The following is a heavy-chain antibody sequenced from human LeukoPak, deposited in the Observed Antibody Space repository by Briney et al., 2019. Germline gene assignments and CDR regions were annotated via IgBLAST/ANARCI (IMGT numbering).Heavy chain of an antibody. CDR1: GGSISSSSYY. CDR3: ARDVLNLRGWDVFDY. V-gene: IGHV4-39*07. CDR2: IYYSGST. J-gene: IGHJ4*02. Sequence: SETLSLTCTVSGGSISSSSYYWGWIRQPPGKGLEWIGSIYYSGSTYYNPSLKSRVTISVDTSKNQFSLNLSSVTAADTAVYYCARDVLNLRGWDVFDYWGQGTLVTVSS. D-gene: IGHD6-19*01.